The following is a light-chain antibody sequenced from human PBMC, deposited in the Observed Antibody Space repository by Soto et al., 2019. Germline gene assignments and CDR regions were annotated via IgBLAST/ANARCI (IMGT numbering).Light chain of an antibody. Sequence: EVVLTQSPGTLSLSPGERVTILCLASQSVSSTSLGWYQQKPGQTPRLLIYGASSRATGTPDRISGGGSGTHFTLTISRLEPEDFAVYYCQHYVTSSITFGQGTRLEIK. CDR2: GAS. V-gene: IGKV3-20*01. CDR1: QSVSSTS. J-gene: IGKJ5*01. CDR3: QHYVTSSIT.